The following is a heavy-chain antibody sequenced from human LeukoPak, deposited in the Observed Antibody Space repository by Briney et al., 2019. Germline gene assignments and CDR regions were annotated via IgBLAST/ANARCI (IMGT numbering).Heavy chain of an antibody. CDR1: RFTFSSYW. J-gene: IGHJ1*01. D-gene: IGHD4-17*01. V-gene: IGHV3-7*01. CDR3: ARVITVYNDYEEVAESFQH. Sequence: PGGSLRLSCVASRFTFSSYWMSWVRQAPGKGLEWVANIKQDGSEKYYVDSMEGRFTISRDNAKNPLYLQMNSLRAEDTAVYFCARVITVYNDYEEVAESFQHWGQGTLVTVSS. CDR2: IKQDGSEK.